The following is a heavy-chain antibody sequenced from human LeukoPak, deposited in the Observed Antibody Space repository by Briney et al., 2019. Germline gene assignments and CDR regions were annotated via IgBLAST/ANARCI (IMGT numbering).Heavy chain of an antibody. D-gene: IGHD3-10*01. V-gene: IGHV4-34*01. CDR2: INHSGST. CDR1: GGSFSGYY. J-gene: IGHJ4*02. Sequence: SETLSLTCAVYGGSFSGYYWSWIRQPPGKGLEWIGEINHSGSTNYNPSLKSRVTISVDTSKNQFSLKLSSVTAADTAVHYCASLLYYYGSGSRWGQGTLVTVSS. CDR3: ASLLYYYGSGSR.